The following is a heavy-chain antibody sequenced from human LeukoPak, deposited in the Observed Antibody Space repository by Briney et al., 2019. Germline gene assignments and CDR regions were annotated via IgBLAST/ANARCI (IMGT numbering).Heavy chain of an antibody. V-gene: IGHV4-38-2*01. Sequence: KTSETLSLTCAVSSYSISSGYYWGWIRQPPGKGLEWIGSIYHTGSTYYNPPLKSRVTISLDTSKNQFSLKLSSVTATDTAVYYCARGHCATTSCYSRYWGQGTLVTVSS. D-gene: IGHD2-2*01. J-gene: IGHJ4*02. CDR2: IYHTGST. CDR1: SYSISSGYY. CDR3: ARGHCATTSCYSRY.